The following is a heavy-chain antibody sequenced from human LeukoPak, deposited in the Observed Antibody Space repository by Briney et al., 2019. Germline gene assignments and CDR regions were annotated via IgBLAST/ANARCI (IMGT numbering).Heavy chain of an antibody. CDR1: GFTFDDYG. CDR2: ISVSGNT. Sequence: GGSLRLSCTASGFTFDDYGMSWVRQAPGKGLEWVSAISVSGNTYHADSVKGRFTISRDSSKNTLYLQMNSLRAGDAAVYYCAKAPVTTCSGAYCYPFDYWSQGTLVTVSS. V-gene: IGHV3-23*01. CDR3: AKAPVTTCSGAYCYPFDY. J-gene: IGHJ4*02. D-gene: IGHD2-15*01.